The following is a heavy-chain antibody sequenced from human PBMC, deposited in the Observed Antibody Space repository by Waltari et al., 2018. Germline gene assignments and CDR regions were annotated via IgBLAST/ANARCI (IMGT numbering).Heavy chain of an antibody. CDR2: IYPGGDN. CDR1: GYSISGGDF. Sequence: QLHLQESGPGLLKPSETLSLTCAVSGYSISGGDFWGWVRQPPGKGLEWIGSIYPGGDNYFNPSLRSRVTISVDKSKNQYSLNLGSMTAADTAVYYCARRGRLSSYFFDYWGQGTLVTVSS. CDR3: ARRGRLSSYFFDY. V-gene: IGHV4-38-2*01. J-gene: IGHJ4*02. D-gene: IGHD2-15*01.